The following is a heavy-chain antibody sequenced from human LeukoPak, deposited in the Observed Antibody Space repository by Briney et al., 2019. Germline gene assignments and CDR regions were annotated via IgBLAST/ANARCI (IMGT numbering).Heavy chain of an antibody. CDR1: GFTFSNYA. D-gene: IGHD6-13*01. Sequence: PGGSLRLSCAASGFTFSNYAMSWVRQAPGKGLEWIGYIYYSGSTNYNPSLKSRVTISVDTSKNQFSLKLSSVTAADTAVYYCAGTIAAAGTVFDYWGQGTLVTVSS. CDR3: AGTIAAAGTVFDY. J-gene: IGHJ4*02. CDR2: IYYSGST. V-gene: IGHV4-59*01.